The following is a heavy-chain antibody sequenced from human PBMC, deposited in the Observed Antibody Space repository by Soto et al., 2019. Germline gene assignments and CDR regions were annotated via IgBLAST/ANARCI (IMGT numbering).Heavy chain of an antibody. CDR2: IIPIFGTA. CDR3: ARAYYYDSSGYPLEGPHLDY. J-gene: IGHJ4*01. D-gene: IGHD3-22*01. Sequence: SVKPSCKASGGTFSSYAISWVRQAPGQGLEWMGGIIPIFGTANYAQKFQGRVTITADESTSTAYMELSSLRSEDTAVHYCARAYYYDSSGYPLEGPHLDYWG. CDR1: GGTFSSYA. V-gene: IGHV1-69*13.